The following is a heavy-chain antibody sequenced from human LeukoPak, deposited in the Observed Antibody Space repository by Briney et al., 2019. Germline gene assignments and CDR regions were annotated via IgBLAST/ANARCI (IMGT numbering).Heavy chain of an antibody. J-gene: IGHJ4*02. CDR3: AKAGRRFDYDDYMSSYYFDY. CDR1: GFSFSTYG. CDR2: ISGSGDST. Sequence: GGSLRLSCAASGFSFSTYGMSWVRQAPGKGLEWVSAISGSGDSTFSADSVTGRFTISRDNPKNTLSLQMNSLRAEDTAVYYCAKAGRRFDYDDYMSSYYFDYWGLGTLVTVSS. V-gene: IGHV3-23*01. D-gene: IGHD4-17*01.